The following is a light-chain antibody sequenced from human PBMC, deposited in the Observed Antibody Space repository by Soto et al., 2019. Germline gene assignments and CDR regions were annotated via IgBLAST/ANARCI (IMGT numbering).Light chain of an antibody. V-gene: IGLV2-23*01. Sequence: QSALTQPASVSGSPGPSITISCTGGGSAVGRYNLVSWYQQHPGTAPKLIIYGVITEGSKQPSGVSNRFSVAKSGNTASLTISGLQAEDEAEDYCCSYEANGVVVGGGTKLTVL. CDR3: CSYEANGVV. CDR1: GSAVGRYNL. CDR2: EGS. J-gene: IGLJ2*01.